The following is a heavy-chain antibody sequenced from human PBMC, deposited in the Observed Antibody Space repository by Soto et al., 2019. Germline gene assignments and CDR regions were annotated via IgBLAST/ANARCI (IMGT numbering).Heavy chain of an antibody. CDR1: GFTFSSYS. CDR3: ASALTHPFWAGYYHYGMDV. J-gene: IGHJ6*02. Sequence: PGGSLRLSCAASGFTFSSYSMNWVRQAPGKGLEWVSSLSSSSIYIYYADSVKGRFTISRDNAKHSLYLQMNSLRAEDTAVYYCASALTHPFWAGYYHYGMDVWGQGTTVTVSS. CDR2: LSSSSIYI. V-gene: IGHV3-21*01. D-gene: IGHD3-16*01.